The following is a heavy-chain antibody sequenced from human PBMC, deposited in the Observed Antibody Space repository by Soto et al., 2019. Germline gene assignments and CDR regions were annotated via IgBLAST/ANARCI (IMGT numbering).Heavy chain of an antibody. D-gene: IGHD2-21*02. CDR2: ISDVGGGA. Sequence: EVQLLESGGGFVQPGGSLRLSCAASGFTFNNHAFSWVRQAPGKGLEWVSAISDVGGGAYYADSVRGRFTISRDNSKNTLYLQMNSLRAEDTAVYYCARTSRVTANFDYWGQGTLVTVSS. CDR3: ARTSRVTANFDY. J-gene: IGHJ4*02. V-gene: IGHV3-23*01. CDR1: GFTFNNHA.